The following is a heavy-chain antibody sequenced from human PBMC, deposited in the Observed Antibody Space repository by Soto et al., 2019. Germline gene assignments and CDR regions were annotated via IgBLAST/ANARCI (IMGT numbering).Heavy chain of an antibody. CDR1: GYSFTTYW. CDR3: ARHRAARRLDAFDL. CDR2: IYPGDSDT. V-gene: IGHV5-51*01. Sequence: GXSRKISGKGSGYSFTTYWIGWVRQMPGKGLEWMGVIYPGDSDTRYSPSFQGQVTISVDKSISTTYLQWNSLKASDTAIYFCARHRAARRLDAFDLWGQGTMVTV. D-gene: IGHD6-6*01. J-gene: IGHJ3*01.